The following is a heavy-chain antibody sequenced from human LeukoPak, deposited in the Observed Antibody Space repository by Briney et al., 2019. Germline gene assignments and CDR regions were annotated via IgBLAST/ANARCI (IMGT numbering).Heavy chain of an antibody. Sequence: GGSLRLSCAASGFTSSSYWMSWVRQAPGKGLEWVANIKQDGSEKYYVDSVRGRFTISRDNAKNSLYLQMNSLRAEDTAVYYCARDRGSSGWYEFDYWGQGTLVTVSS. J-gene: IGHJ4*02. CDR3: ARDRGSSGWYEFDY. CDR1: GFTSSSYW. D-gene: IGHD6-19*01. CDR2: IKQDGSEK. V-gene: IGHV3-7*01.